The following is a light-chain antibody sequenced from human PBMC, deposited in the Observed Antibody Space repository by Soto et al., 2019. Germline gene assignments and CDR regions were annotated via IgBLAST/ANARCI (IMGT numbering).Light chain of an antibody. CDR2: AAS. CDR3: QQYNNWPGT. CDR1: QSIDGN. Sequence: EIVLTQSPATLSFSPWEVATLSCRASQSIDGNLAWYQQRPGQAPRLLINAASTRATGVPARFSGSGSGTDFTLTISSLQSEDFAVYYCQQYNNWPGTFGQGTKVDIK. V-gene: IGKV3-15*01. J-gene: IGKJ1*01.